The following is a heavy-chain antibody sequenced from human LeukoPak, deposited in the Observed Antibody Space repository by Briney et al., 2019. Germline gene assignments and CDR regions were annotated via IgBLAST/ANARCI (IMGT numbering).Heavy chain of an antibody. CDR3: AKLTWIQLRGY. D-gene: IGHD5-18*01. V-gene: IGHV3-23*01. J-gene: IGHJ4*02. CDR2: ISGGGGRT. CDR1: GFTLSNND. Sequence: GGPLRLSCAASGFTLSNNDMSWLRQARGKVLEWVSAISGGGGRTYYAASVKGRFTISGDNSKNTLYLKMNSLRAEDTAVYYCAKLTWIQLRGYWGQGTLVTVSS.